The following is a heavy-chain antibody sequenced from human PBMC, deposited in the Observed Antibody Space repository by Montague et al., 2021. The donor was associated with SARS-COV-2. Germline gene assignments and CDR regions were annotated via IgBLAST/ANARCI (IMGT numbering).Heavy chain of an antibody. CDR2: IDYGGSP. CDR1: GVSVSNPYYH. D-gene: IGHD3-10*01. Sequence: SETLSLTCTVSGVSVSNPYYHWSWIRQPPGKGLEWIGYIDYGGSPNYSPSLYSRITISLDTSKNQPSLRLASATAADTAVYYCATYRQGGSGRGYWGQGILVTVSS. J-gene: IGHJ4*02. CDR3: ATYRQGGSGRGY. V-gene: IGHV4-61*01.